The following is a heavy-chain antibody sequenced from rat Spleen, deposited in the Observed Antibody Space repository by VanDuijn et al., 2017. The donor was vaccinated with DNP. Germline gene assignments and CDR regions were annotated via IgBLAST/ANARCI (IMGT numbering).Heavy chain of an antibody. CDR1: GFTFSDYG. D-gene: IGHD1-11*01. Sequence: EVHLVESGGGLVQPGRSMKLSCAASGFTFSDYGMAWVLQAPTKGLEWVAYISYDGGSTYYGDSVKGRFTISRDNAKSTLYLQMDSLRSEDTATYYCARLGDYGPPFDYWGQGVMVTVSS. CDR3: ARLGDYGPPFDY. CDR2: ISYDGGST. V-gene: IGHV5-22*01. J-gene: IGHJ2*01.